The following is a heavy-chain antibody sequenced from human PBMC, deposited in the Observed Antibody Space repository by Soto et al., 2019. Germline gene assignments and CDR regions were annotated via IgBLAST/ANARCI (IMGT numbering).Heavy chain of an antibody. CDR3: ARLDISIVVVPAAPPDY. V-gene: IGHV5-51*01. J-gene: IGHJ4*02. CDR1: GYSFTSYW. Sequence: PGESLKISCNGSGYSFTSYWIGWVRQMPGKGLECMGIIYPGDSDTRYSPSFQGQVTISADKSISTVYLQWSSLRASDTAMYYCARLDISIVVVPAAPPDYWGQGTLVTVSS. D-gene: IGHD2-2*01. CDR2: IYPGDSDT.